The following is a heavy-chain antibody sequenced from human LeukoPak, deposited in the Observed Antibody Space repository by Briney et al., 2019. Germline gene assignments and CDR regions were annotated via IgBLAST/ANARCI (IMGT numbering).Heavy chain of an antibody. Sequence: PGGSLRLSCAASGFTFSNAWMSWVRQAPGKGLEWVSSISGSSIYIYYADSVKGRFTISRDNAKNSLYLQMNSLRAEDTALYYCANSPRVAGTGYYFQHWGQGTLVTVSS. D-gene: IGHD6-19*01. CDR3: ANSPRVAGTGYYFQH. V-gene: IGHV3-21*04. CDR1: GFTFSNAW. CDR2: ISGSSIYI. J-gene: IGHJ1*01.